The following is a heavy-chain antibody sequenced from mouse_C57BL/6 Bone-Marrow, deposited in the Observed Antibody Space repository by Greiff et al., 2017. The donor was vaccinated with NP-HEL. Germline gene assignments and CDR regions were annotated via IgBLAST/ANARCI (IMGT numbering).Heavy chain of an antibody. V-gene: IGHV1-72*01. Sequence: VQLQQPGAELVKPGASVKLSCKASGYTFTSYWMHWVKQRPGRGLEWIGRIDPNSGGTKNNEKFKSKATLTVDKPSSTAYMQLSSLTSEDSAVYYCASEWIYYYGSYYFDVWGTGTTVTVSS. CDR3: ASEWIYYYGSYYFDV. J-gene: IGHJ1*03. CDR2: IDPNSGGT. CDR1: GYTFTSYW. D-gene: IGHD1-1*01.